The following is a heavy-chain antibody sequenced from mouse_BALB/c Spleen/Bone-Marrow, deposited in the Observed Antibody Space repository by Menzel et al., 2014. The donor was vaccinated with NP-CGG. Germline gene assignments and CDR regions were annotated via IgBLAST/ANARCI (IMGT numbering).Heavy chain of an antibody. J-gene: IGHJ2*01. CDR1: GFTFSSFA. D-gene: IGHD1-1*01. Sequence: EVQLEQSGGGFVRPGGSRKLSCAASGFTFSSFAMHWVRQAPEKGLEWVAYISSGSSTIYYADTVMGRFTISRDNPKNTLFLQMTSLRSEDTAMYYCARSGSSSGYFDYWGQGTTLTVSS. V-gene: IGHV5-17*02. CDR3: ARSGSSSGYFDY. CDR2: ISSGSSTI.